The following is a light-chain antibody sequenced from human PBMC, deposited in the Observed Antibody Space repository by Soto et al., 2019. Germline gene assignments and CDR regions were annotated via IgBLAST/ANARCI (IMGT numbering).Light chain of an antibody. CDR1: QSISSY. J-gene: IGKJ4*01. Sequence: DIQMTQSPSSLSASVGDRVTITCRASQSISSYLNWYQQKPGKAPKLLIYAASSLQSGVPSRFSGSESGTDFTLTRSSLQPEDSATYYCQQASSFPLTFGGGTKVDIK. CDR2: AAS. CDR3: QQASSFPLT. V-gene: IGKV1-39*01.